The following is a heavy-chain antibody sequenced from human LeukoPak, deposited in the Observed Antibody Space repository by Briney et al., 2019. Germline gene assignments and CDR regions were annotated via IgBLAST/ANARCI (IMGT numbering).Heavy chain of an antibody. CDR2: ISSSSSYI. CDR3: ARESRTITFDY. CDR1: GFTFSSYS. V-gene: IGHV3-21*01. J-gene: IGHJ4*02. Sequence: GGSLRLSCAASGFTFSSYSMNWVRQAPGKGLEWVSSISSSSSYIYYADSVKGRFTISRDNDKNSLYLQMNSLRAEDTAVYYCARESRTITFDYWGQGTLVTVSS.